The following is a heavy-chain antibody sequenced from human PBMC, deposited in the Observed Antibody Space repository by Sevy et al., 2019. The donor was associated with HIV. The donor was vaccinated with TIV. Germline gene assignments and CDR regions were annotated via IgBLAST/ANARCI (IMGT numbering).Heavy chain of an antibody. J-gene: IGHJ4*02. CDR2: VDPSAGNT. Sequence: ASVKVSCKASGDTFTNNYIHWVRQAPGQGLEWMGLVDPSAGNTTYAQKFQGRVTMTRDTSTSILYMELSSLRSEDTAVYYCVRADPDQHFDSWGQGTLVTVSS. CDR1: GDTFTNNY. V-gene: IGHV1-46*01. CDR3: VRADPDQHFDS.